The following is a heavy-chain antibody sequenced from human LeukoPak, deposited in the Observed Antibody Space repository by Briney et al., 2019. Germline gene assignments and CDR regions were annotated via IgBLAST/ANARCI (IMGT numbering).Heavy chain of an antibody. J-gene: IGHJ4*02. CDR3: ARDGMTYGRHFDY. CDR1: GFTFSSYT. D-gene: IGHD3-10*01. CDR2: SSSSSYI. Sequence: GGSLRLSCAASGFTFSSYTMNWVRQAPGKGLEWVSSSSSSSYIYYADSVKGRFTISRDNAKNSLYLQMNSLRADDTAVYYCARDGMTYGRHFDYWGQGALVTVSS. V-gene: IGHV3-21*01.